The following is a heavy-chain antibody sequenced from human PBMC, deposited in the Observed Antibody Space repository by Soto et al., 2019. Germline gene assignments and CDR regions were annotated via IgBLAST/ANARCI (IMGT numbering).Heavy chain of an antibody. J-gene: IGHJ4*02. Sequence: QVQLVESGGGVVQPGRSLRLSCAASGFTFSSYAMHWVRQAPGKGLEWVAVISYDGSNKYYADSVKGRFTISRDNSKNTLYLQMNSLRAEDTAVYYCATLGRETTSTVTFPDYWGQGTLVTVSS. CDR1: GFTFSSYA. V-gene: IGHV3-30-3*01. CDR3: ATLGRETTSTVTFPDY. CDR2: ISYDGSNK. D-gene: IGHD4-17*01.